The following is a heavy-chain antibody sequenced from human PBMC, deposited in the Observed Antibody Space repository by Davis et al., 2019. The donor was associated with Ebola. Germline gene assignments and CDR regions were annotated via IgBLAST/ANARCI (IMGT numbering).Heavy chain of an antibody. J-gene: IGHJ4*02. V-gene: IGHV3-7*01. CDR2: IKGDGTNK. Sequence: GESLKLSCAASGFTFSSYWMTLVRQAPGKGLEWVAYIKGDGTNKNYVDSVKGRFTISRDNAKNSLSLQMNSLRAEDTAVYYCVRHRGWLQHDFWGQGTLVIVSS. CDR1: GFTFSSYW. CDR3: VRHRGWLQHDF. D-gene: IGHD5-24*01.